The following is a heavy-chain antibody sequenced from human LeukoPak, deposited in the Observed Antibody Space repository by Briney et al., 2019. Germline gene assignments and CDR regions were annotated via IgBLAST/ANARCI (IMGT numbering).Heavy chain of an antibody. J-gene: IGHJ6*02. Sequence: TGGSLRLSCAASGFTFSSYTMNWVRQAPGKGLEWVSSISSSSGTIYYADSVKGRFTISRDNAKNSLYLQMNSLRAEDTAVYYCARVPSWRYYGMDVWGQGTTVTVSS. CDR2: ISSSSGTI. CDR1: GFTFSSYT. V-gene: IGHV3-48*01. D-gene: IGHD2-2*01. CDR3: ARVPSWRYYGMDV.